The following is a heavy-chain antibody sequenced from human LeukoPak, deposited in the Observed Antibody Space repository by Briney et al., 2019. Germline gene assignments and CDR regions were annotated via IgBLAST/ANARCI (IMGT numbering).Heavy chain of an antibody. D-gene: IGHD2-2*01. CDR1: GSISSYY. Sequence: SETLSLSCAVSGSISSYYWSWIRQPPGKGLEWIGYIYTSGSTNYNPSLKSRVTISVDTSKNQFSLDLSSVTAADTAVYYCARQKCTSISCLTQNAYKGWGQGGMVSLCS. J-gene: IGHJ3*01. CDR3: ARQKCTSISCLTQNAYKG. CDR2: IYTSGST. V-gene: IGHV4-4*09.